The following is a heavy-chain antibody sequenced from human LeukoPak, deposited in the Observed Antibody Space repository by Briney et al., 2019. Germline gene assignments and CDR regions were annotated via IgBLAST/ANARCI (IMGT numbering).Heavy chain of an antibody. CDR2: ISRSSSAI. V-gene: IGHV3-21*01. CDR1: GFSFSSYS. J-gene: IGHJ4*02. CDR3: ARDLPAAVD. Sequence: GGSLRLSCAASGFSFSSYSMSWVRQAPGKGLEWVSFISRSSSAIYHADSVKGRFTISRDNAKNPLYLQMNSLRAEDTAVYYCARDLPAAVDWGQGTLVTVTS. D-gene: IGHD2-2*01.